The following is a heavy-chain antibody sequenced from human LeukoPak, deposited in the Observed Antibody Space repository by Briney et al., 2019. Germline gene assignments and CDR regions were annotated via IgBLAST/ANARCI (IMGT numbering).Heavy chain of an antibody. J-gene: IGHJ4*02. CDR2: ISGSAGST. CDR3: AKFGAALPQKRLGTNTFDY. D-gene: IGHD6-6*01. V-gene: IGHV3-23*01. CDR1: GFTFSSYA. Sequence: GGPLRLSCAASGFTFSSYAMSWVRQAPGKGLEWVSAISGSAGSTYYADSVKGRFTISRDNSKHTLYLQMNSLRAEDTAVYYCAKFGAALPQKRLGTNTFDYWGQGTLVTVSS.